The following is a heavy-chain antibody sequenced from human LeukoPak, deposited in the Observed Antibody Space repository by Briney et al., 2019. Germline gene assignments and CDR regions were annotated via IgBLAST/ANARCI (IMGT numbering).Heavy chain of an antibody. CDR3: ARGLPRYSSGWYRYYYYGMDV. Sequence: ASVKASCKASGYTFTSYDINWVRQATGQGLEWMGWMNPNSGNTDYAQKFQGRVTMTRNTSISTAYMELSSLRSEDTAVYYCARGLPRYSSGWYRYYYYGMDVWGQGTTVTVSS. J-gene: IGHJ6*02. CDR1: GYTFTSYD. CDR2: MNPNSGNT. V-gene: IGHV1-8*01. D-gene: IGHD6-19*01.